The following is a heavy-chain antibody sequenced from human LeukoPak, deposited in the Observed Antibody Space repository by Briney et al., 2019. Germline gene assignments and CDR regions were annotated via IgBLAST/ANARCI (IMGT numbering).Heavy chain of an antibody. CDR3: ARDHDYGGNSNRKYYYYGMDV. CDR2: IYYSGST. J-gene: IGHJ6*02. CDR1: GGSISSYY. V-gene: IGHV4-59*01. Sequence: PSETLSLTCTVSGGSISSYYWSWIRQPPGKGREWIGYIYYSGSTNYNPSLKSRVTISVDTSKTQFSLKLSSVTAADTAVYYCARDHDYGGNSNRKYYYYGMDVWGQGTTVTVSS. D-gene: IGHD4-23*01.